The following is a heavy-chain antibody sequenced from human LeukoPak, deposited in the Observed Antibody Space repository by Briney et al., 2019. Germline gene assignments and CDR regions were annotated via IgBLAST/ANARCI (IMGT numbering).Heavy chain of an antibody. J-gene: IGHJ6*03. CDR2: IYYSGTT. Sequence: TSETLSLTCSVSGASISSNYWTRIRQPPGKGLEWIGNIYYSGTTNYNPSLKSRVTISVDQSKKQFSLNLISVTAADTAVYFCALAHCSRTNCFYYYMDVWGKGTTVTVSS. CDR3: ALAHCSRTNCFYYYMDV. V-gene: IGHV4-59*01. CDR1: GASISSNY. D-gene: IGHD2-2*01.